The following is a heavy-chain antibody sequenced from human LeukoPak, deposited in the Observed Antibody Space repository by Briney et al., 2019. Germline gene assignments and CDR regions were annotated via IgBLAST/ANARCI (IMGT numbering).Heavy chain of an antibody. CDR2: INHSGST. J-gene: IGHJ4*02. V-gene: IGHV4-34*01. CDR1: GGSFSGYY. D-gene: IGHD3-9*01. CDR3: ARHDLYYDILTGYYPPLYFDY. Sequence: PSETLSLTCAVFGGSFSGYYWSWIRQPPGKGLEWIGRINHSGSTNYNPSLKSRVTISVGTSKNQFSLKLSSVTAADTAVYCCARHDLYYDILTGYYPPLYFDYWGQGTLVTVSS.